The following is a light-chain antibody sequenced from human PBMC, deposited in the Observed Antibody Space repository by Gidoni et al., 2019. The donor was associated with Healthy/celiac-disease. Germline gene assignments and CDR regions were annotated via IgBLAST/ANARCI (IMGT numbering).Light chain of an antibody. CDR1: QSISSG. CDR3: LQYNSYPGT. J-gene: IGKJ1*01. Sequence: DTQRTQSPSTLSASVGDRGTITCRASQSISSGLAWYQQKPGKAPKLLFSKASSLESGVPSRFCGSVSVTEFSLSLSTLQPDDFAPYSCLQYNSYPGTFGRGTKVEIK. CDR2: KAS. V-gene: IGKV1-5*03.